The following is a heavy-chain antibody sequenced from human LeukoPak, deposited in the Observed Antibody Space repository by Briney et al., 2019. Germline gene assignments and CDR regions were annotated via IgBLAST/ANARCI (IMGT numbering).Heavy chain of an antibody. J-gene: IGHJ4*02. Sequence: GASVKVSCKASGYTFTSYGISWVRQAPGQGLEWMGWISAYNGNTNYAQKLQGRVTMTTDTSTSTAYMELRSLRSDDTAVYYCARDRPKATVTTFGFGYWGQGTLVTVSS. CDR1: GYTFTSYG. V-gene: IGHV1-18*01. D-gene: IGHD4-17*01. CDR3: ARDRPKATVTTFGFGY. CDR2: ISAYNGNT.